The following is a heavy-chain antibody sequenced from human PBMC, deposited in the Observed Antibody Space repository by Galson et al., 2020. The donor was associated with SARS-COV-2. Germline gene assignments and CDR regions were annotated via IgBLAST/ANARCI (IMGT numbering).Heavy chain of an antibody. Sequence: GGSLRLSCSASGFTFNTYTMNWVRQAPGKGLEYVSAISSIGGSTYYADSVKGRFTISRDNSKNTLYLQMSSLRAEDTAMYYCVRGGYDFWSGYPDYGGQGTLVTVSS. V-gene: IGHV3-64D*09. CDR3: VRGGYDFWSGYPDY. CDR2: ISSIGGST. J-gene: IGHJ4*02. CDR1: GFTFNTYT. D-gene: IGHD3-3*01.